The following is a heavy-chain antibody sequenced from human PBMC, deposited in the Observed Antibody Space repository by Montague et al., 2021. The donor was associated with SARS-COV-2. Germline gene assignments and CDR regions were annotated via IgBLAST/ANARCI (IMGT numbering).Heavy chain of an antibody. CDR1: GGSVNSTNW. CDR3: ARTGAYDHFDY. V-gene: IGHV4-4*02. D-gene: IGHD5-12*01. J-gene: IGHJ4*02. Sequence: SETLSLTCTVSGGSVNSTNWWSWVSQPPGEGLEWIAEVYRTGGTMFNPSFRSRVTLSIDRSKNLFSLNLNSVTVADTAVYYCARTGAYDHFDYGGPGTLVTVSS. CDR2: VYRTGGT.